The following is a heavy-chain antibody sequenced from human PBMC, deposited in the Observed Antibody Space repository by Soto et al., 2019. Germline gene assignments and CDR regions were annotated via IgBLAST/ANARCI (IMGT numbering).Heavy chain of an antibody. CDR3: AHYTLRLGELSCFDP. CDR1: GFSLSTSGVG. V-gene: IGHV2-5*02. Sequence: QITLKESGPTLVKPTQTLTLTCTFSGFSLSTSGVGVGWIRQPPGKALEWLALIYWDDDKRYSPSLKSRLTIPKDPSKNQVVLTMTNMDPVDTATYYCAHYTLRLGELSCFDPWGQGTLVTVSS. CDR2: IYWDDDK. J-gene: IGHJ5*02. D-gene: IGHD3-16*02.